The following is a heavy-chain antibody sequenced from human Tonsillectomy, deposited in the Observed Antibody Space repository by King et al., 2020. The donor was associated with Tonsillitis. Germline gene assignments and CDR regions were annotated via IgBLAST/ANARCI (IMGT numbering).Heavy chain of an antibody. D-gene: IGHD3-16*02. CDR2: IAYDASYE. CDR3: AKDGIALSDWYFDL. CDR1: GFTFSNYG. J-gene: IGHJ2*01. Sequence: VQLVESGRGVVQPGRSLRLSCAASGFTFSNYGMHWVRQAPGKGLEWVALIAYDASYENYADSVKGRFAISRDNSKNTVYLEMNSLRVEDTSVYYCAKDGIALSDWYFDLWGRGTLVTVSS. V-gene: IGHV3-30*18.